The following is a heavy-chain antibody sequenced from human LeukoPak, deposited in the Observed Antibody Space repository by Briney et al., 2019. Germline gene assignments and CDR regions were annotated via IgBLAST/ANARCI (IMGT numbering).Heavy chain of an antibody. CDR3: ARHLVGGITGTRYYYYYYMDV. D-gene: IGHD1-7*01. CDR2: INHSGST. V-gene: IGHV4-34*01. Sequence: SETLSLTCAIYGGSFSGYYWSWIRQPPGKGLEWIGEINHSGSTNYNPSLKSRVTISVDTSKNQFSLKLSSVTAADTAVYYCARHLVGGITGTRYYYYYYMDVWGKGTTVTVSS. CDR1: GGSFSGYY. J-gene: IGHJ6*03.